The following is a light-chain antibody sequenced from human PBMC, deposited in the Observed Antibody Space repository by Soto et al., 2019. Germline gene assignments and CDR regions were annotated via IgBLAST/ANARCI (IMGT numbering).Light chain of an antibody. CDR1: QGIDCY. CDR2: DTS. J-gene: IGKJ4*01. Sequence: IVLTQSPSSLSVSLGDGVTISCRASQGIDCYLAWYQQRPGKVPRLLIYDTSTRQTGVSSRFSGSSSGTEFTLTISSLQAEDFATYYCQRTRSYPLTFGGGTKVEIK. V-gene: IGKV1-9*01. CDR3: QRTRSYPLT.